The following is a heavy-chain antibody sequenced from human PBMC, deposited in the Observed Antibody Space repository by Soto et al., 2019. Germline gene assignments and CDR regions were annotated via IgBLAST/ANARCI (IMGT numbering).Heavy chain of an antibody. CDR1: GGSISSGGYY. J-gene: IGHJ6*02. CDR3: ARVVKAIPMMSDV. D-gene: IGHD2-21*01. V-gene: IGHV4-31*03. CDR2: IYYSGST. Sequence: PSETLSLTCTVSGGSISSGGYYWSWIRQHPGKGLEWIGYIYYSGSTYYNPSLKSRVTISVDTSKNQFSLKLSSVTAADTAVYYCARVVKAIPMMSDVWGQGTTVTVSS.